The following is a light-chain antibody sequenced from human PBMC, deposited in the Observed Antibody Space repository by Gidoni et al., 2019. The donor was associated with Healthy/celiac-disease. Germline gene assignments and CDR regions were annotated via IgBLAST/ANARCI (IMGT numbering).Light chain of an antibody. CDR1: ALPKQY. V-gene: IGLV3-25*02. CDR2: KDS. Sequence: SYELTQPPSVSVSPGQTARITCSGDALPKQYAYWYQQKQGQAPVLVIYKDSERPSGIPERFSGSSSGTTVTLTISGVQAEDEADYYCQSADSSGTYPNVFGTGTKVTVL. J-gene: IGLJ1*01. CDR3: QSADSSGTYPNV.